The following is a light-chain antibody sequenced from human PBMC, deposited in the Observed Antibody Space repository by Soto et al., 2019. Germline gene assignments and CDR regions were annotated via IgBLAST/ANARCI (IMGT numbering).Light chain of an antibody. J-gene: IGKJ3*01. CDR1: QSVSSN. CDR3: QQYNNWPRT. V-gene: IGKV3-15*01. Sequence: EIVMTQSPATLSVSPGERATLSCRASQSVSSNLAWYQQKPGQAPRLLIYGASTRATGIPAMFSGSGSGTEFTLTISILQSEDFAVYYCQQYNNWPRTFGPGTKVDIK. CDR2: GAS.